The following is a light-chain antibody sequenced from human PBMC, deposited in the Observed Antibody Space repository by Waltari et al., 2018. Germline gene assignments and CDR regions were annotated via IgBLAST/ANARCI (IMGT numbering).Light chain of an antibody. CDR3: AAWDDSLNGWL. Sequence: QSMLTQPPSPSATPGQTVTMSRSGISSNLGRNTLQWYQQLPGAAPKLLIYTSKRRPSGVPDRFSASKSGTSASLAISGLQSEDEAEYYCAAWDDSLNGWLFGGGTKLTVL. J-gene: IGLJ3*02. CDR1: SSNLGRNT. CDR2: TSK. V-gene: IGLV1-44*01.